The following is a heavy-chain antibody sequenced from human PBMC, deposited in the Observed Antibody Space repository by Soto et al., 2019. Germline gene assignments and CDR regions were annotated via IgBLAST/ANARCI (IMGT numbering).Heavy chain of an antibody. V-gene: IGHV3-33*01. CDR2: IYYDASGK. CDR3: VRTSSSGSSYFDY. D-gene: IGHD3-22*01. J-gene: IGHJ4*02. CDR1: GFTFSTNG. Sequence: QVQLVESGGGVVQPGRSLRLSCAASGFTFSTNGMHWVRQAPGKGLEWVAVIYYDASGKYYADSVKGRFTISRDNSTNTLYLQMNSLRAEDTAVYYCVRTSSSGSSYFDYWGQGILVTVSS.